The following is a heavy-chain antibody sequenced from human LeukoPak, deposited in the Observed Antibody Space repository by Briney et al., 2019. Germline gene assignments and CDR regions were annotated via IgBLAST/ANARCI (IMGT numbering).Heavy chain of an antibody. J-gene: IGHJ4*02. Sequence: PSETLSLTCTVSGGSISSGGYYWGSIRQHPGRGLEWVRYIYYSGSTYYTPSIKSRVTISADTSKNQFSLKLSAVTAADTAVYYCGRELVVIASFDYWGQGTLVTVSS. D-gene: IGHD3-22*01. CDR2: IYYSGST. CDR3: GRELVVIASFDY. CDR1: GGSISSGGYY. V-gene: IGHV4-31*03.